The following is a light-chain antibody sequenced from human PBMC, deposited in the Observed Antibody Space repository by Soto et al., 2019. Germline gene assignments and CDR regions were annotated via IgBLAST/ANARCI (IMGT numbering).Light chain of an antibody. V-gene: IGKV3-11*01. J-gene: IGKJ1*01. Sequence: EIVMTQSPGTLSVSPGERATLSCRASQSLSSSLAWYQQKPGQAPRVLIYDTSTRATGIPARFSGSGSGTDFTLTISSLEPEDSAVYYCHQRSNWWTFGQGTKVDIK. CDR3: HQRSNWWT. CDR1: QSLSSS. CDR2: DTS.